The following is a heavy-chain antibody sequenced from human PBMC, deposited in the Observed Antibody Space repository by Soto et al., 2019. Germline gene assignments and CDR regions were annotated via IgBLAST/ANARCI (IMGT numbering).Heavy chain of an antibody. CDR1: GGSVSSGSYY. CDR2: IYYSGST. J-gene: IGHJ6*02. V-gene: IGHV4-61*01. CDR3: ARDGGIAAAGWRYYYYYGMDV. Sequence: SETLSLTCTDSGGSVSSGSYYWSWIRQPPGKGLEWIGYIYYSGSTNYNPSLKSRVTISVDTSKNQFSLKLSSATAADTAVYYCARDGGIAAAGWRYYYYYGMDVWGQGTTVTVSS. D-gene: IGHD6-13*01.